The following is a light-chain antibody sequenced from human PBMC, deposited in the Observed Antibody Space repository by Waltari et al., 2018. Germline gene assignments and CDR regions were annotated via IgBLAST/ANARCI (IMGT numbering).Light chain of an antibody. CDR3: AAWDDSLNGYV. J-gene: IGLJ1*01. Sequence: QSVLTQPPSASGTSGQRVTISCSGENSNIGTNTVDRYQQFPGTSPKLLIYRDVQRPSGVPDRFSGSKSGTSASLAISGLLSEDEADYYCAAWDDSLNGYVFATGTKVTVL. CDR1: NSNIGTNT. CDR2: RDV. V-gene: IGLV1-44*01.